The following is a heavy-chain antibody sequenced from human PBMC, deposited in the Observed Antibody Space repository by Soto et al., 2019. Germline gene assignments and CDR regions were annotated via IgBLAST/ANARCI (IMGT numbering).Heavy chain of an antibody. CDR3: GAYRWRGAFDM. Sequence: GGSLRLSCAAIGFSLRSDWMAWVRQIPGKGLEFVANIKEDGSEKNYVDSVKGRFTISRDNDKNSLYLQMNSLRAEDTAVYYCGAYRWRGAFDMWGQGTTVTVSS. D-gene: IGHD3-16*02. CDR2: IKEDGSEK. V-gene: IGHV3-7*01. J-gene: IGHJ3*02. CDR1: GFSLRSDW.